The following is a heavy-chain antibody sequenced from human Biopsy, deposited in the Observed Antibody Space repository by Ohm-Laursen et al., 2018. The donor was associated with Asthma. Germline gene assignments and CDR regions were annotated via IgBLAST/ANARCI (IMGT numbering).Heavy chain of an antibody. CDR1: GFTVTTNS. CDR2: VSYDGGVA. CDR3: AKRRGYSDLTDFDH. D-gene: IGHD3-3*01. J-gene: IGHJ4*02. V-gene: IGHV3-30*18. Sequence: RSLRLSCAAPGFTVTTNSISWVRQAPGKGLEWVAVVSYDGGVAHYADSMRGRFTISRDNAKSTLYLQMNRLRTDDTAVYYCAKRRGYSDLTDFDHWGQGTLVTVSS.